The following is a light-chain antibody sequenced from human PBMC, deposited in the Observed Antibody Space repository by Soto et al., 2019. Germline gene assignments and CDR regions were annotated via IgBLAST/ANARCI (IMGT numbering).Light chain of an antibody. CDR1: SSNIGAGYD. V-gene: IGLV1-40*01. J-gene: IGLJ3*02. CDR2: GNS. CDR3: QSYDSSLSGWV. Sequence: QSVLTQPPSVSGALGQRVTISCTGSSSNIGAGYDVHWYQQLPGTAPKLLIYGNSNRPSGVPDRFSGSKSGTSASLAITGLQAEDDADYYCQSYDSSLSGWVFGGGTKLTVL.